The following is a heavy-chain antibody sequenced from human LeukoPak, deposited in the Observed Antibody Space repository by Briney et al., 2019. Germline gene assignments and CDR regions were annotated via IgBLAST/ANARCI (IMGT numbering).Heavy chain of an antibody. CDR1: GYTFTSYD. Sequence: ASVKVSCKASGYTFTSYDINWVRQATGQGLEWMGWMNPNSGNTGYAQKFQGRVTMTRNTSISTAYMELSSLRSEDTAVYYCARGPKCSGGSCSVYWFDPGAREPWSPSPQ. CDR2: MNPNSGNT. CDR3: ARGPKCSGGSCSVYWFDP. J-gene: IGHJ5*02. D-gene: IGHD2-15*01. V-gene: IGHV1-8*01.